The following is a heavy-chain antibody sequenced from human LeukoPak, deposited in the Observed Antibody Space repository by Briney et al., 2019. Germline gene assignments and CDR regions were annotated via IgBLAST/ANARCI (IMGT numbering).Heavy chain of an antibody. J-gene: IGHJ3*02. D-gene: IGHD3-10*01. V-gene: IGHV1-18*01. CDR2: ISAYNGNT. CDR1: GYTFTSYG. Sequence: GASVKVSCKASGYTFTSYGISWVRQAPGQGLEWMGWISAYNGNTNYAQKLQGRVAMTIDTSTSTAYMDLESLISDDTAVYYCARYLNYASGTFYHPDAFDIWGQGTMVTVSS. CDR3: ARYLNYASGTFYHPDAFDI.